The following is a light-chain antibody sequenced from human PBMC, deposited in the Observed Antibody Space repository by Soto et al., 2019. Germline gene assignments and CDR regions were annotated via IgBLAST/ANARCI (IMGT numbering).Light chain of an antibody. V-gene: IGKV1-39*01. CDR3: QHADSFPLIT. CDR2: TVS. CDR1: QSVSNY. J-gene: IGKJ5*01. Sequence: DSQMTQSPSSLAASVGDRVTITCRASQSVSNYLNWYQQKPGKPPRLLIYTVSSLQSGVPSRFSGSGSGTDFTLAISSLQPEDFATYYCQHADSFPLITFGQGTRLEIK.